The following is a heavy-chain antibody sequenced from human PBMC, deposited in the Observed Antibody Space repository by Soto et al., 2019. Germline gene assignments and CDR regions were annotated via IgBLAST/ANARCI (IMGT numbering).Heavy chain of an antibody. Sequence: QVQLVQSGAEVKQPGSSVKVSCKAYGGTFSSYTMSWVRQAPGQGLEWMGGIIAIYGTVNHAQKFQGRVTISADESTSTVYMELSSLRSEDTAVYYCASSGFRGYFDPWGQGTLVTVSS. J-gene: IGHJ5*02. D-gene: IGHD3-22*01. CDR3: ASSGFRGYFDP. V-gene: IGHV1-69*01. CDR1: GGTFSSYT. CDR2: IIAIYGTV.